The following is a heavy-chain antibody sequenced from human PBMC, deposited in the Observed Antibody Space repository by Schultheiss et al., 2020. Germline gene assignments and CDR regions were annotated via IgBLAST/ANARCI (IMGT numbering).Heavy chain of an antibody. CDR1: GGSISSYY. D-gene: IGHD3-16*02. CDR3: ARGGHDYVWGSYRYRGGFLDY. CDR2: IYYSGST. J-gene: IGHJ4*02. V-gene: IGHV4-59*12. Sequence: SETLSLTCTVSGGSISSYYWSWIRQPPGKGLEWIGYIYYSGSTNYNPSLKSRVTISVDTSKKQLSLKLRSVTAADTAVYYCARGGHDYVWGSYRYRGGFLDYWGQGTLVTVSS.